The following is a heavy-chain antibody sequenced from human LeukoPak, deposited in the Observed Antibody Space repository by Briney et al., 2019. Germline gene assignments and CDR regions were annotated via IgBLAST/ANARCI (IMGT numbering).Heavy chain of an antibody. Sequence: GRSLRLSCAASGFTFSSYAMHWVRQAPGKGLEWVAVISYDGSNKYYADSVKGRFTISRDNSKNTLYLQMNSLRAEDTAVYYCARAKDSNYVHWLDPWGQGTLVTVSS. D-gene: IGHD4-11*01. CDR2: ISYDGSNK. CDR3: ARAKDSNYVHWLDP. V-gene: IGHV3-30*01. J-gene: IGHJ5*02. CDR1: GFTFSSYA.